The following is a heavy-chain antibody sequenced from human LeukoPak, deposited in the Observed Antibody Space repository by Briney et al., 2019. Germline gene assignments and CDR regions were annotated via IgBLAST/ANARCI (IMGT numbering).Heavy chain of an antibody. D-gene: IGHD6-6*01. J-gene: IGHJ6*02. Sequence: GGSLRLSCAASGFTFSSYWMSWVRQAPGKGLEWVANIKQDGSEKYYVDSVKGRFTISRDNAKNSLYLQMNSLRAEDTAVYYCASTSCSSLYYYYYGMDVWGQGTTVTVSS. CDR1: GFTFSSYW. CDR3: ASTSCSSLYYYYYGMDV. CDR2: IKQDGSEK. V-gene: IGHV3-7*01.